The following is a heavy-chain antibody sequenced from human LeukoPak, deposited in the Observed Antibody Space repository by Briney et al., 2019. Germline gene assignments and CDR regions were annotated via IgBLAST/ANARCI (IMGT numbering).Heavy chain of an antibody. CDR2: INHSGST. J-gene: IGHJ4*02. Sequence: SETLSLTCAVYGGSFSGYYWSWIRQPPGKGLEWTGEINHSGSTNYNPSLKSRVTISVDTSKNQFSLKLSSVTAADTAVYYCARAGTRHGSGSYARYWGQGTLVTVSS. CDR1: GGSFSGYY. V-gene: IGHV4-34*01. CDR3: ARAGTRHGSGSYARY. D-gene: IGHD3-10*01.